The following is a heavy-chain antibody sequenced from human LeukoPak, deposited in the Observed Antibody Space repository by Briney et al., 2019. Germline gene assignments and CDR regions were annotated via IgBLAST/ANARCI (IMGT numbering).Heavy chain of an antibody. CDR1: GYTFTGYY. D-gene: IGHD6-19*01. V-gene: IGHV1-2*02. J-gene: IGHJ6*03. CDR3: ANKGIAVAGIVDYYYMDV. CDR2: INPNSGGT. Sequence: ASVKVSCKASGYTFTGYYMHWVRQAPGQGLEWMGWINPNSGGTNYAQKFQGRVTMTRDTSISTAYMELSRLRSDDTAVYYCANKGIAVAGIVDYYYMDVWGKGTTVTISS.